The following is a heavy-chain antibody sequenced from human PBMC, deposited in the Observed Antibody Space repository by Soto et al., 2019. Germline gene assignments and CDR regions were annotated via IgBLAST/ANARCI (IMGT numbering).Heavy chain of an antibody. J-gene: IGHJ4*02. Sequence: GGSLRLSCAASGFTFSSYSMNWVRQAPGKGLEWVSYISSSSSTIYYADSVKGRFTISRDNSKNTLYLQMNSLRAEDTAVYYCAKGGYNYGFLFDCWGQGTLVTVSS. D-gene: IGHD5-18*01. CDR3: AKGGYNYGFLFDC. CDR2: ISSSSSTI. CDR1: GFTFSSYS. V-gene: IGHV3-48*01.